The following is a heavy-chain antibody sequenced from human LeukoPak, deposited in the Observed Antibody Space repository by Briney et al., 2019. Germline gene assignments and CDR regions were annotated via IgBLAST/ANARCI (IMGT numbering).Heavy chain of an antibody. CDR2: MNPNSGNT. Sequence: ASVKVSCKASGYTFTSYDINWVRQATGQGLEWMGWMNPNSGNTGYAQKFQGRVTMTRNTSISTAYMELSSLRSEDTAVYYCATYGDFYYYYYGMDVWGQGTTVTVSS. J-gene: IGHJ6*02. V-gene: IGHV1-8*01. CDR1: GYTFTSYD. CDR3: ATYGDFYYYYYGMDV. D-gene: IGHD4-17*01.